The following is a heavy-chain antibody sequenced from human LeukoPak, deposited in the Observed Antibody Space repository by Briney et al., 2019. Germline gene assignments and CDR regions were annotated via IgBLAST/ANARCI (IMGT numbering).Heavy chain of an antibody. D-gene: IGHD3-10*01. J-gene: IGHJ4*02. CDR1: GFTVSSNY. CDR3: ARGAGSGSYIIDY. Sequence: GGSLRLSCAASGFTVSSNYMSWVRQAPGKGLEWVALISYDGSNIKYTDSVKGRFTISRDNSKNTLYLQMNSLRAEDTAVYYCARGAGSGSYIIDYWGQGALVTVSS. CDR2: ISYDGSNI. V-gene: IGHV3-30-3*01.